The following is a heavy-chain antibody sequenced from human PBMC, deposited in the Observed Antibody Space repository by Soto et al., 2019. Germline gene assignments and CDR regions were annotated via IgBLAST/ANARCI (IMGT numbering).Heavy chain of an antibody. J-gene: IGHJ6*02. D-gene: IGHD3-22*01. Sequence: HPGGSLRLSCAASGFIFSSYAMCWVRQAPGKGLEWVSTISGSGGSTYYADSVKGRFTISRDNSKNRLYLQMNSLRAEDTAVYYCAKYDSSYKFYGMDVWGQGTTVTVSS. CDR3: AKYDSSYKFYGMDV. CDR2: ISGSGGST. CDR1: GFIFSSYA. V-gene: IGHV3-23*01.